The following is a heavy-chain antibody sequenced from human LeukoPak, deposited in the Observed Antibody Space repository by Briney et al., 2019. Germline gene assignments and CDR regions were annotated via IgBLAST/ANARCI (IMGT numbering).Heavy chain of an antibody. D-gene: IGHD3-22*01. CDR3: ARDQYYHDSSGSDY. CDR2: IYSGGST. J-gene: IGHJ4*02. Sequence: GGSLRLSCAASGFTVSSNYMSWVRQAPGKGLEWVSVIYSGGSTYYADSVKGRFTISRDNSKNTLYLQMNSLRAEDTAVYYCARDQYYHDSSGSDYWGQGTLVTVSS. V-gene: IGHV3-66*01. CDR1: GFTVSSNY.